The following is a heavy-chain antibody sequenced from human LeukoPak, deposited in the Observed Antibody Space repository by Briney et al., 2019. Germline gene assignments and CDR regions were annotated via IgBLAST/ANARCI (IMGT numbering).Heavy chain of an antibody. Sequence: GGSLRLSCAASGFTFSSYSVNWVRQAPGKGLEWVSSISSSSSYIYYADSVKGRFTISRDNAKNSLYLQMNSLRAEDTAVYYCARPVVAATTPDTFDIWGQGTMVTVSS. D-gene: IGHD2-15*01. CDR3: ARPVVAATTPDTFDI. CDR1: GFTFSSYS. CDR2: ISSSSSYI. J-gene: IGHJ3*02. V-gene: IGHV3-21*01.